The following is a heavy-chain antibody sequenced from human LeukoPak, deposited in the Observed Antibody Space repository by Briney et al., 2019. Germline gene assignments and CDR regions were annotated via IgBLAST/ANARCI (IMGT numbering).Heavy chain of an antibody. D-gene: IGHD6-25*01. J-gene: IGHJ3*02. Sequence: GGSLRLSCAASGFTFSSYAMGWVRQAPGKGLEWVSAISGSGDTYYADSVKGRFTISRDNSKNTLYLQMNSLRAEDTAVYYCAKDYSPGLSSGWIFDAFDIWGQGTMVTVSS. CDR1: GFTFSSYA. V-gene: IGHV3-23*01. CDR2: ISGSGDT. CDR3: AKDYSPGLSSGWIFDAFDI.